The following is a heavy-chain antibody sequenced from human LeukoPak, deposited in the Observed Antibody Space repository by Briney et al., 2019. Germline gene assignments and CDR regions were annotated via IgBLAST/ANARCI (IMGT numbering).Heavy chain of an antibody. Sequence: KPGGSLRLSCAASGFTFSSYSMNWVRQAPGKGLEWFSPISSSSSYIYYADSVKGRFTISRDNAKNSLYLQMDSLRAEDTAVYYCARVLAGYYDSSGYSGNDAFDIWGQGTMVTVSS. CDR2: ISSSSSYI. CDR1: GFTFSSYS. J-gene: IGHJ3*02. D-gene: IGHD3-22*01. V-gene: IGHV3-21*01. CDR3: ARVLAGYYDSSGYSGNDAFDI.